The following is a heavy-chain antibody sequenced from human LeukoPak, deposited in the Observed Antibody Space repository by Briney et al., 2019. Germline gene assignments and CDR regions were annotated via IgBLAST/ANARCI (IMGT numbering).Heavy chain of an antibody. J-gene: IGHJ4*02. D-gene: IGHD5-18*01. CDR1: GFTFSSHV. CDR2: ITSHSSYM. CDR3: ARDPRDSYGPGEFDY. Sequence: GGSLRLSCAASGFTFSSHVMSWVRQAPGKGLEWVSSITSHSSYMYYADSVKGRFTISRDNAKNSLYLQMNSLRAEDTAVYYCARDPRDSYGPGEFDYWGQGTLVTVSS. V-gene: IGHV3-21*01.